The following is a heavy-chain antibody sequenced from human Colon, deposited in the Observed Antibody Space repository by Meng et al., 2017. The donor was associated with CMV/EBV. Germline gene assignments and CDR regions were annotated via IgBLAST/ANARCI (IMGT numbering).Heavy chain of an antibody. V-gene: IGHV3-21*06. Sequence: GESLKISCAASGFSLNHYGVNWVRQAPGRGLEWVSYISSSSTYIFYADSVKGRFTISRDNANNLLYLQMTSLRADDTAVYYCARDPDHDRYGSGRCLDYWGQGTLVTVSS. CDR3: ARDPDHDRYGSGRCLDY. CDR1: GFSLNHYG. J-gene: IGHJ4*02. CDR2: ISSSSTYI. D-gene: IGHD3-10*01.